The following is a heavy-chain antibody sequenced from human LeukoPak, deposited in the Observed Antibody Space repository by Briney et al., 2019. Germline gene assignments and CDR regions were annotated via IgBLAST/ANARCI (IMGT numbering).Heavy chain of an antibody. J-gene: IGHJ4*02. CDR3: ARAGNYYGSGSYYSPFDY. CDR2: IYHSGST. V-gene: IGHV4-4*02. CDR1: GGSISSSNW. D-gene: IGHD3-10*01. Sequence: ASETLSLTCAVSGGSISSSNWWSWVRQPPGQGLEWIGEIYHSGSTNYNPSLKSRVTISVDKSKNQFSLKLSSVTAADTAVYYCARAGNYYGSGSYYSPFDYWGQGTLVTVSS.